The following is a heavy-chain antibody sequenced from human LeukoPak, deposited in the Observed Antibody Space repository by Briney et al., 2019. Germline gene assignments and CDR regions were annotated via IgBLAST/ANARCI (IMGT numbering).Heavy chain of an antibody. CDR2: ISYDGSNK. Sequence: GGSLRLSCAASGFTFSSYGMHWVRQAPGKGLEWVAVISYDGSNKYYADSVKGRFTISRDNSKNTLYLQMNSLRAEDTAVYYCAEVYSSSSSDHFDYWGQGTLVTVSS. D-gene: IGHD6-6*01. CDR1: GFTFSSYG. J-gene: IGHJ4*02. CDR3: AEVYSSSSSDHFDY. V-gene: IGHV3-30*18.